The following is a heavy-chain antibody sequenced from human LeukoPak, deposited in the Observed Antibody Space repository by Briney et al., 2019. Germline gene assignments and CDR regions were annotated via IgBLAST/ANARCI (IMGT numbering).Heavy chain of an antibody. D-gene: IGHD4-23*01. J-gene: IGHJ4*02. CDR3: ANGGFSDAFDY. Sequence: GGSLRLSCAASRFTFSSYGMHWVRQAPGKGLEWVALISYDGSNEYYADSVKGRFTISRDNSKNTLYLQMNSLRAEDTAVYYCANGGFSDAFDYWGQGTLVTVSS. CDR2: ISYDGSNE. CDR1: RFTFSSYG. V-gene: IGHV3-30*18.